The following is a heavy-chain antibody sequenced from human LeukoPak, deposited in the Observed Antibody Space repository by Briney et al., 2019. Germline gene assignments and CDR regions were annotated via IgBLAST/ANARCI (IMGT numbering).Heavy chain of an antibody. D-gene: IGHD3-10*01. CDR1: GFTFTSSA. CDR3: GADSMPRGVFSYAFDI. CDR2: IVVGSGDT. V-gene: IGHV1-58*01. J-gene: IGHJ3*02. Sequence: SVKVSCKASGFTFTSSAVQWVRHARGQRLEWIGWIVVGSGDTNSAQKFQERVTITRDMSTRTAYMELSSLRSEDTDVYYCGADSMPRGVFSYAFDIWGQGTMVTVSS.